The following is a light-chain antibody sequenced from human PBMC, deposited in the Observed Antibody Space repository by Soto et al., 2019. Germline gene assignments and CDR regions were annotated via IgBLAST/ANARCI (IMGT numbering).Light chain of an antibody. V-gene: IGKV3-15*01. CDR3: QQYNNWPPIT. CDR2: GAS. Sequence: EIVMTQSPATLSASPGERATHACRASQSVSSNIAWYQQKPGQAPRLLIYGASTRATGIPARFSGSGSGTEFTLTISSLQSEDFAVYYCQQYNNWPPITFGQGTRLEIK. J-gene: IGKJ5*01. CDR1: QSVSSN.